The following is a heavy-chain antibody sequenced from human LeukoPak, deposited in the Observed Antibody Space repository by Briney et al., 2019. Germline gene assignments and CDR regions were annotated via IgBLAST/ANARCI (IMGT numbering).Heavy chain of an antibody. CDR1: GFTFSGYP. CDR3: ARDYWWNYDY. J-gene: IGHJ4*02. Sequence: PGKSLRLSCAASGFTFSGYPIHWVRQAPGKGLEWVAVISKDGSDKYYPGSVRGRLTISRDNSKNTIYLQMDSLRAEDTAIYYCARDYWWNYDYWGQGTLVTVSS. D-gene: IGHD1-7*01. CDR2: ISKDGSDK. V-gene: IGHV3-30-3*01.